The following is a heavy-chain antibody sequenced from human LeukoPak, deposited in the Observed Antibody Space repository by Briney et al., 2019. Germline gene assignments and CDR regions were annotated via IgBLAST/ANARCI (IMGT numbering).Heavy chain of an antibody. D-gene: IGHD5-12*01. V-gene: IGHV3-9*01. J-gene: IGHJ4*02. Sequence: GGSLRLSCAASGFTFENYAIHWVRQPPGKGLEWVSSISWNSGKIGYADYVKGRFTISRDNAKKSLSLQMNSLRADDTAFYYCAKDMGSGYDYSFDSWGQGTLVTVSS. CDR1: GFTFENYA. CDR2: ISWNSGKI. CDR3: AKDMGSGYDYSFDS.